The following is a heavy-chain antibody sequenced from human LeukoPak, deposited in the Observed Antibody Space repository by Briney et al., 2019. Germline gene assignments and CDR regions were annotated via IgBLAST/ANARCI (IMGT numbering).Heavy chain of an antibody. J-gene: IGHJ4*02. CDR3: ARGSTYYDSSGQVPFDY. D-gene: IGHD3-22*01. Sequence: GGSLRLSCAASGFTFSTYSMNWVRQAPGKGLEWVSYIGSSSSTIYYADSVKGRFTISRDNAKNSLYLQMNSLRAEDTAVYYCARGSTYYDSSGQVPFDYWGQGTLVAVSS. CDR1: GFTFSTYS. V-gene: IGHV3-48*01. CDR2: IGSSSSTI.